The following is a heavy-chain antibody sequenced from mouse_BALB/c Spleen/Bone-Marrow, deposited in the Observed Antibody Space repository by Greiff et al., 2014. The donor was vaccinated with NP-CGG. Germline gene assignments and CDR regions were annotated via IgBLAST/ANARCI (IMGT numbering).Heavy chain of an antibody. Sequence: EVHLVESGGGLVKPGGSLKLSCAASGFIFSSYAMSWVRQTPEKRLEWVATISSGGSYTYQADSVKGRFTISRDTAKNTLYLQMSSLRSEDTAMYYCARQDYYGSSPHWYFDVWGAGTTVTVSS. CDR1: GFIFSSYA. CDR3: ARQDYYGSSPHWYFDV. D-gene: IGHD1-1*01. J-gene: IGHJ1*01. V-gene: IGHV5-9-3*01. CDR2: ISSGGSYT.